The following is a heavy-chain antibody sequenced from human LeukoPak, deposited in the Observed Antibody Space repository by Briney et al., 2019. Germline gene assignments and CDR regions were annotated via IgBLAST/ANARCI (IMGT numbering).Heavy chain of an antibody. CDR2: IYYSGST. J-gene: IGHJ4*02. CDR3: AYGDYEYYFDY. Sequence: PSETLSLTCTVSGGSISSSSYYWGWIRQPPGKGLEWIGSIYYSGSTYYNPSLKSRVTISVDASKNQFSLKLSSVTAADTAVYYCAYGDYEYYFDYWGQGTLVTVSS. CDR1: GGSISSSSYY. D-gene: IGHD4-17*01. V-gene: IGHV4-39*07.